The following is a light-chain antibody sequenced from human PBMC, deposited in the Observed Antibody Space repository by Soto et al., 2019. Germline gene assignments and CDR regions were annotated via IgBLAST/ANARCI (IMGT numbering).Light chain of an antibody. CDR3: TSYTTISTLYV. J-gene: IGLJ1*01. Sequence: QSALTQPASVSGSPGQSITISCTGISNDIGNYNYVSWYQHHPGKALKVMIYEVSNRPSGISNRFSGSKFGNTASVTISGLQAEDEADYYYTSYTTISTLYVFGSGSMVTVL. V-gene: IGLV2-14*01. CDR1: SNDIGNYNY. CDR2: EVS.